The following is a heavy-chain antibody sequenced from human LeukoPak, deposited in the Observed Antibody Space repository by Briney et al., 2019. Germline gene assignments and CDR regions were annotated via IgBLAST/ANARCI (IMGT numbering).Heavy chain of an antibody. Sequence: PGGSLRLSCAASGFKFSSYSMKWVRQAPGKGLEWVSFISSSSSYIYYADSLKGRFTISRDNAKNSLYLQMNSLRAEDTAVYYCARAPAFDYWGQGTLVTVSS. J-gene: IGHJ4*02. CDR3: ARAPAFDY. D-gene: IGHD1-14*01. V-gene: IGHV3-21*01. CDR2: ISSSSSYI. CDR1: GFKFSSYS.